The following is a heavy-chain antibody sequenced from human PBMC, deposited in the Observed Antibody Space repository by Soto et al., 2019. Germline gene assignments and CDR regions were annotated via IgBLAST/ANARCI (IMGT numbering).Heavy chain of an antibody. D-gene: IGHD3-22*01. CDR2: IYYSGSA. CDR1: GDSINSGANY. J-gene: IGHJ4*02. CDR3: ARGPDYSESSGYTIDY. V-gene: IGHV4-31*03. Sequence: PSETLSLTSTVSGDSINSGANYWSWIRQHPGKGLEWIGYIYYSGSAYYNPSLGSRVTMSVDTSKNQFSLKLSSVTAADTAVYYCARGPDYSESSGYTIDYWDQGTLVTVSS.